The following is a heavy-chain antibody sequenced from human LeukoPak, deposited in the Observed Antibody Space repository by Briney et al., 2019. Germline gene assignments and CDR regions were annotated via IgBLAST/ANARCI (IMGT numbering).Heavy chain of an antibody. CDR1: GGSISSSSYY. CDR3: ARSKWLRSPFDY. J-gene: IGHJ4*02. CDR2: IYYSGST. Sequence: PSGTLSLTCTVSGGSISSSSYYWGWIRQPPGKGLEWIGSIYYSGSTYYNPSLKSRVTISVDTSKNQFSLRLISVTAADTAVYYCARSKWLRSPFDYWGQGTLVTVSS. D-gene: IGHD5-12*01. V-gene: IGHV4-39*01.